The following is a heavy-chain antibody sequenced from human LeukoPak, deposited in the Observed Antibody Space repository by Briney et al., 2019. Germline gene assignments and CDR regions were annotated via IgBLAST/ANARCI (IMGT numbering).Heavy chain of an antibody. CDR2: IYYSGST. Sequence: PSETLSLTCTVSGGSISSYYWSWIRQPPGKGLEWIGYIYYSGSTNYNPSLKSRVTISVDTSKNQFSLKLSSVTAADTAVYYCARGTVTTVTSPPTTYYYMDVWGKGTTATVSS. CDR1: GGSISSYY. V-gene: IGHV4-59*01. J-gene: IGHJ6*03. CDR3: ARGTVTTVTSPPTTYYYMDV. D-gene: IGHD4-17*01.